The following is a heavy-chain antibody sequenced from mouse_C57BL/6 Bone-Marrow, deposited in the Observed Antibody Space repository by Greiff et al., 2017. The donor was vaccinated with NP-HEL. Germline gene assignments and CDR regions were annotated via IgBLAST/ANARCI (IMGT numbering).Heavy chain of an antibody. J-gene: IGHJ3*01. CDR2: IHPNSGST. D-gene: IGHD2-4*01. CDR1: GYTFTSYW. CDR3: ARKIYDEYDVPVFAY. V-gene: IGHV1-64*01. Sequence: VQLQQPGAELVKPGASVKLSCKASGYTFTSYWMHWVKQRPGQGLEWIGMIHPNSGSTNYNEKFKSKATLTVDKSSSTAYMQLSSLTSEDSAVYYCARKIYDEYDVPVFAYWGQVTLVTVSA.